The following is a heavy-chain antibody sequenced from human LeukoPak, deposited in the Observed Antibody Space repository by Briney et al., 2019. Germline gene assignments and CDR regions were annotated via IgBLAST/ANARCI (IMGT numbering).Heavy chain of an antibody. V-gene: IGHV4-39*01. D-gene: IGHD3-22*01. J-gene: IGHJ4*02. CDR1: GGSISTYY. CDR2: IYYSGST. CDR3: ARHSDYYDTSGYYLLDY. Sequence: SETLSLTCTVSGGSISTYYWSWIRQPPGRGLEWIGSIYYSGSTYYNPSLQSRLTISVDTSKNQFSLKLSSVTAADTAVYYCARHSDYYDTSGYYLLDYWGQGTLVTVSS.